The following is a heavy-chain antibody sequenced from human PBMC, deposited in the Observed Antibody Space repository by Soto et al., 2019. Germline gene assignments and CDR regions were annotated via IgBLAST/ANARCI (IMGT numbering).Heavy chain of an antibody. CDR2: INSGGNT. D-gene: IGHD5-12*01. CDR1: GFGVSNNY. J-gene: IGHJ6*02. Sequence: EVQLVESGGGLVQPGGSLRLSCAASGFGVSNNYMSWVRQAPGKGLEWVSAINSGGNTYYADSVKGRFTIYRDNSKNTVYLQMNSVGAEDTAVYYCARGGDSFGDREYCYYGMDVWGQGTTVTVSS. CDR3: ARGGDSFGDREYCYYGMDV. V-gene: IGHV3-66*01.